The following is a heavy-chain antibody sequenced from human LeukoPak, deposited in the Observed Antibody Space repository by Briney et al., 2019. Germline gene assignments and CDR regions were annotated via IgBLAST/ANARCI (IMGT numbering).Heavy chain of an antibody. V-gene: IGHV4-59*08. J-gene: IGHJ4*02. CDR2: IYYSGNT. Sequence: SETLSLTCTVSGGSISSYYWSWIRQSPGKGLEWIGCIYYSGNTYYNPSLKGRVTISVDTSKNQFSLNLSSVTAADTAVYHCARHSRGANSPFASWGQGTLVTVSS. CDR1: GGSISSYY. D-gene: IGHD4/OR15-4a*01. CDR3: ARHSRGANSPFAS.